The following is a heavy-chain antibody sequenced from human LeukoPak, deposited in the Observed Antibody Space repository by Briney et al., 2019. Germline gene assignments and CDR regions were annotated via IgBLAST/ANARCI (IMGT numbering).Heavy chain of an antibody. D-gene: IGHD3-3*01. CDR1: GGSISSGGYY. J-gene: IGHJ3*02. V-gene: IGHV4-31*03. CDR2: IYYSGST. CDR3: ARDRGYDFWSGYYRGDAFDI. Sequence: SETLSLTCTVSGGSISSGGYYWSWIRQHPGKGLEWIGYIYYSGSTYYNPSLKSRVTISVDTSKNQFSLKLSSVTAADTAVYYYARDRGYDFWSGYYRGDAFDIWGQGTMVTVSS.